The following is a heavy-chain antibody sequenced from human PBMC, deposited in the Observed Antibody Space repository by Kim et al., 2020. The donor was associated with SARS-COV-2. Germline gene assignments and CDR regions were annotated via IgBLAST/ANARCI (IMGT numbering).Heavy chain of an antibody. V-gene: IGHV3-43*02. Sequence: GGSLRLSCAVSGFSFDDYAMNWVRQAPGKGLEWVSLISEGGSKTFYAESVKGRFTISRDLSKNSLYLQMNSLRSEDTALYFCAKGDSRDGYHLFDCWGQGALVTVSS. CDR1: GFSFDDYA. D-gene: IGHD5-12*01. CDR3: AKGDSRDGYHLFDC. CDR2: ISEGGSKT. J-gene: IGHJ4*02.